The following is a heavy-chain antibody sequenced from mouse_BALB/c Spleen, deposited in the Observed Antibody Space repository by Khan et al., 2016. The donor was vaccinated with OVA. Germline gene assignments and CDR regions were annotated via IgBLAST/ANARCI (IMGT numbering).Heavy chain of an antibody. J-gene: IGHJ2*01. CDR1: GFTFSSYS. D-gene: IGHD1-1*01. CDR3: TRDRNYYGSSFYFDY. Sequence: EVELVESGGGLVKPGGSLRLSCEASGFTFSSYSMSWVRQTPEKRLEWVATITSGGSYTYYPDSVQGRFTISRVNAKNTLYLQMSSLKSEDTAIYYCTRDRNYYGSSFYFDYWGPGTTLTVST. V-gene: IGHV5-6-4*01. CDR2: ITSGGSYT.